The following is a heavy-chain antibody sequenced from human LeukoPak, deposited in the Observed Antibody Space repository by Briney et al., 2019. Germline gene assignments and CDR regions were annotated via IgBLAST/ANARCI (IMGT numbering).Heavy chain of an antibody. D-gene: IGHD6-13*01. Sequence: PGGSLRLSCAASGCTFSSYAMSWVRQAPGKVLELVSAIRGSGGSTYYADSVKGRFPISRANSKNTLYLQMNSLRAEDTAVYYCARAAAGPYWGQGTLVTVSS. V-gene: IGHV3-23*01. CDR2: IRGSGGST. J-gene: IGHJ4*02. CDR1: GCTFSSYA. CDR3: ARAAAGPY.